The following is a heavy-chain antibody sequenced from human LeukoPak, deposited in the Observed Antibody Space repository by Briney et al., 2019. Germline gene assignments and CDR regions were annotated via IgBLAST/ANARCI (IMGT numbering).Heavy chain of an antibody. D-gene: IGHD3-10*01. CDR2: IWYDGSKE. CDR3: ARERYYYGSGVPWDYYGMDV. V-gene: IGHV3-33*01. CDR1: GITLNGYG. J-gene: IGHJ6*02. Sequence: GGSLRLSCEASGITLNGYGMHWVRQAPGKGLEWVAVIWYDGSKEYYADSVKGRFTVSRDKPKNTLFLQMNSLRAEDTAVYYCARERYYYGSGVPWDYYGMDVWGQGTTVTVSS.